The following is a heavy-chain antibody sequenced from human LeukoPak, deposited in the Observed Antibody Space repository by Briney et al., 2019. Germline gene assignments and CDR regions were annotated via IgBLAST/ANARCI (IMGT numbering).Heavy chain of an antibody. V-gene: IGHV1-18*01. CDR1: DYTFTSYG. J-gene: IGHJ4*02. CDR3: ARDSQVRGINGDYFDY. Sequence: GASVKVSCTPSDYTFTSYGINWVRQAPGQGLEWLGWIGTYNGNTTYAQKLQGRGTMTTHTSASATYMELRSLRSDDTAVYYCARDSQVRGINGDYFDYWGEGTPLTVSS. D-gene: IGHD4-17*01. CDR2: IGTYNGNT.